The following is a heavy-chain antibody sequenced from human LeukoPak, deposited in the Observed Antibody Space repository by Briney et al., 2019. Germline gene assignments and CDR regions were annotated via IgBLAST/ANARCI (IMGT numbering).Heavy chain of an antibody. D-gene: IGHD2-15*01. V-gene: IGHV3-33*01. Sequence: PGGSLRLSCAASGFTFSSYGMHWVRQAPGKGLEWVAVIWYDGSNKYYADSVKGRFTISRDNSKNTLYLQMNSLRAEDTAVYYCARDSGGGSFDPWGQGTLVTVSS. CDR2: IWYDGSNK. CDR1: GFTFSSYG. CDR3: ARDSGGGSFDP. J-gene: IGHJ5*02.